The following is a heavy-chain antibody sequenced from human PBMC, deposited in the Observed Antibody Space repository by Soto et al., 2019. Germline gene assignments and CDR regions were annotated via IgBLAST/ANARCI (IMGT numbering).Heavy chain of an antibody. D-gene: IGHD2-2*01. CDR3: ARAGLPDIVVVPAIRPFYYGMDV. Sequence: SETLSLTCAVSGVSITSGSYSWSWIRQPPGKGLEWIGYIYQSENTYYNPSLTSRVTMSVDRPKNQFSLRLSSVTAADTAVYYCARAGLPDIVVVPAIRPFYYGMDVWGQGTTVTVSS. CDR1: GVSITSGSYS. CDR2: IYQSENT. J-gene: IGHJ6*02. V-gene: IGHV4-30-2*01.